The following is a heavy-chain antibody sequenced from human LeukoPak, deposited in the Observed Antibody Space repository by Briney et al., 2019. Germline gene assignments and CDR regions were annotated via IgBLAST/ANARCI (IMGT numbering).Heavy chain of an antibody. V-gene: IGHV3-66*01. CDR3: ARKSVGYCSGGSCYSGAFDI. CDR1: GFTVSSNY. CDR2: IYSGGST. Sequence: GSLRLSCAASGFTVSSNYMSWVRQAPGKGLEWVSVIYSGGSTYYADSVKGRFTISRDNSKNTLYLQMNSLRAEDTAVYYCARKSVGYCSGGSCYSGAFDIWGQGTMVTVSS. D-gene: IGHD2-15*01. J-gene: IGHJ3*02.